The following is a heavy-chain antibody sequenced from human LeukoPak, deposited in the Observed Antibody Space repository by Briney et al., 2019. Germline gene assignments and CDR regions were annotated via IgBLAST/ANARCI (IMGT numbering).Heavy chain of an antibody. Sequence: SETLSLTCTVSGASISSTNNFWGWIRQTPGKGLEWIATIYYSVSTYYNPSLKSRLSISVDTSKNQFSLKLSSVTAADTAVYYCASVRRGFGESSKYYAYYYMGVWGKGTTVTISS. D-gene: IGHD3-10*01. CDR3: ASVRRGFGESSKYYAYYYMGV. CDR2: IYYSVST. J-gene: IGHJ6*03. V-gene: IGHV4-39*01. CDR1: GASISSTNNF.